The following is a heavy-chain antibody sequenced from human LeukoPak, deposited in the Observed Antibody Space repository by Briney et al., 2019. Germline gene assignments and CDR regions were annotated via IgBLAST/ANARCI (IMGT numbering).Heavy chain of an antibody. V-gene: IGHV4-39*01. CDR2: IYYSGST. CDR1: GGSINSSYYY. Sequence: SETLSLTCTVSGGSINSSYYYWGWIRQPPGKGLEWIGSIYYSGSTYYNPSLKSRVTISVDTSKNQFSLKLSSVTAADTAVYYCAKGYCRGNSCYDDRGAFDYWGQGTLVTVSS. D-gene: IGHD2-2*01. J-gene: IGHJ4*02. CDR3: AKGYCRGNSCYDDRGAFDY.